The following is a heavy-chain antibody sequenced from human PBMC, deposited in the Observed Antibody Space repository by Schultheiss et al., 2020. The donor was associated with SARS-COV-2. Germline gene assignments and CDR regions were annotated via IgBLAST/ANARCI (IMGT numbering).Heavy chain of an antibody. J-gene: IGHJ6*02. D-gene: IGHD6-6*01. CDR3: ALSSDYYYYYGMDV. CDR1: GFTFSSYG. V-gene: IGHV3-33*08. Sequence: GGSLRLSCAASGFTFSSYGMHWVRQAPGKGLEWVAVIWYDGSNKYYADSVKGRYTISRDNSKNTLYLQMNSLRAEDTAVYYCALSSDYYYYYGMDVWGQGTTVTVSS. CDR2: IWYDGSNK.